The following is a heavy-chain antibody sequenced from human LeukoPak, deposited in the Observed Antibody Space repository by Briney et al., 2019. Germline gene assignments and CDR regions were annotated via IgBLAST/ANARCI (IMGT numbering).Heavy chain of an antibody. CDR2: IKQDGSEK. CDR1: GFTFSSYW. CDR3: ARDSPVIPAGGFDP. D-gene: IGHD3-16*02. Sequence: AGGSLRLSCAASGFTFSSYWMSWVRQAPGKGLEWVANIKQDGSEKYYVDSVKGRFTISRDNAKNSLYLQMNSLRAEDTAVYYCARDSPVIPAGGFDPWGQGTLVTVSS. J-gene: IGHJ5*02. V-gene: IGHV3-7*01.